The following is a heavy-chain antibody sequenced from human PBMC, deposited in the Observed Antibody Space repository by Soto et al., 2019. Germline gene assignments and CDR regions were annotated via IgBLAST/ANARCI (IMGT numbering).Heavy chain of an antibody. CDR2: VSPHNFNT. D-gene: IGHD3-9*01. V-gene: IGHV1-18*01. CDR1: GYTFTHFY. CDR3: ARDEGGYDILTGYYKAHNFDY. Sequence: GASVKVSCKASGYTFTHFYITWVRQAPGQGLEWMGAVSPHNFNTNYAQKFRGRVTLTTEKSTNTAYMDLRSLTSDDTAVYYCARDEGGYDILTGYYKAHNFDYWGQGVQVTVSS. J-gene: IGHJ4*02.